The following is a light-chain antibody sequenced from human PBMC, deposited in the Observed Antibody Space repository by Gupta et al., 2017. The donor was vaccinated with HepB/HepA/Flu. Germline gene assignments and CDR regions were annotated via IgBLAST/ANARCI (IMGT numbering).Light chain of an antibody. CDR2: DDS. V-gene: IGLV3-21*03. Sequence: SYVLTQPPSVSVAPGNTARITCGGDNIGDKSVHWYQQKPGQAPVLVLYDDSDRPSGIPERFSGSNSGTKATVTISRVEVGDEADYYCQVWDSNNDHVVFGGGTKLTVL. J-gene: IGLJ2*01. CDR3: QVWDSNNDHVV. CDR1: NIGDKS.